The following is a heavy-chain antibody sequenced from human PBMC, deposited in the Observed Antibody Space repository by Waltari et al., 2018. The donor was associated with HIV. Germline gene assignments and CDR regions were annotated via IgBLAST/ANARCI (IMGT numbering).Heavy chain of an antibody. Sequence: QLQLQESGPGLVKPSETLSLTCTVSGGSISSSSYYWGWIRQPPGKGLEWIGSIYYRGSTSYHPSLKSRVTISVDTSKNQFSLKLSSVTAADTAVYYCARQQYCSGGSCPYNWFDPWGQGTLVTVSS. D-gene: IGHD2-15*01. CDR1: GGSISSSSYY. J-gene: IGHJ5*02. CDR2: IYYRGST. V-gene: IGHV4-39*01. CDR3: ARQQYCSGGSCPYNWFDP.